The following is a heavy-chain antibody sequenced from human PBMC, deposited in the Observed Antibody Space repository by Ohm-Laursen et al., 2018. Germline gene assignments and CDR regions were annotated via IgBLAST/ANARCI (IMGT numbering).Heavy chain of an antibody. CDR2: INPNSGGT. J-gene: IGHJ3*02. CDR1: GYTFTGYY. V-gene: IGHV1-2*02. CDR3: ARDPRDGDYPQRAFGI. D-gene: IGHD4-17*01. Sequence: ASVKVSCKASGYTFTGYYMHWVRQAPGQGLEWMGWINPNSGGTNYAQKFQGRVTMTRDTSISTAYMELSRLRSDDTAVYYCARDPRDGDYPQRAFGIWGQGTMVTVSS.